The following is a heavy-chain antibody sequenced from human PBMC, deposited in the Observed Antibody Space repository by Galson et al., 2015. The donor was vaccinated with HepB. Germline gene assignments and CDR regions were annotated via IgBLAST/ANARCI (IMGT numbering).Heavy chain of an antibody. CDR1: GFTFSSYE. J-gene: IGHJ4*02. Sequence: SLRLSCAASGFTFSSYEMNWVRQAPGKGLEWVSYISSSGSTIYYADSVKGRFTISRDNAKNSLYLQMNSLRAEDTAVYYCASTGSYYDGLGDYWGQGTLVTVSS. V-gene: IGHV3-48*03. D-gene: IGHD1-26*01. CDR3: ASTGSYYDGLGDY. CDR2: ISSSGSTI.